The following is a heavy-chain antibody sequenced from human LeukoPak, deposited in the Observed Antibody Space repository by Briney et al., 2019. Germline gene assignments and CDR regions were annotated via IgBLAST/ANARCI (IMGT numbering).Heavy chain of an antibody. J-gene: IGHJ4*02. Sequence: PSETLSLTCAVYGGSFSGYYWSWIRQPPGKGLEWIGEINHSGSTNYNPSLKSRVTISVDTSKNQFSLKLSSVTAADTAVYYCASVADYYDSSGYRRVYFDYWGQGTLVTVSS. CDR2: INHSGST. D-gene: IGHD3-22*01. CDR1: GGSFSGYY. CDR3: ASVADYYDSSGYRRVYFDY. V-gene: IGHV4-34*01.